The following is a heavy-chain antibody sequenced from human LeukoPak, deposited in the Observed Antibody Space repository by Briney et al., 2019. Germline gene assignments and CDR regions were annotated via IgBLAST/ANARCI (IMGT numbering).Heavy chain of an antibody. V-gene: IGHV4-4*09. CDR2: IYTSGST. D-gene: IGHD2-2*01. CDR3: ARSRSSISYYFDY. Sequence: PSETLSLTCTVSGGSISSYYWSWIRQPPGKGVEWIGYIYTSGSTNYNPSLKSRVTISVDTSKSQFSLKLSSVTAADTAVYYCARSRSSISYYFDYWGQGTLVTVSS. J-gene: IGHJ4*02. CDR1: GGSISSYY.